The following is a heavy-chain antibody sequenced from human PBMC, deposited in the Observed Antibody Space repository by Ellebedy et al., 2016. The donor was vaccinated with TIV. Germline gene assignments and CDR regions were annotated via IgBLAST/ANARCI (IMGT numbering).Heavy chain of an antibody. Sequence: ASVKVSXXASGGTFSSYTISWVRQAPGQGLEWMGGIIPIFGTANYAQKFQDRVTITADESTRTAYMELSSLRSEGTAVYYCARGLYTVYYYDGSGYLNWFDPWGQGTLVTVSS. CDR1: GGTFSSYT. CDR3: ARGLYTVYYYDGSGYLNWFDP. D-gene: IGHD3-22*01. V-gene: IGHV1-69*13. CDR2: IIPIFGTA. J-gene: IGHJ5*02.